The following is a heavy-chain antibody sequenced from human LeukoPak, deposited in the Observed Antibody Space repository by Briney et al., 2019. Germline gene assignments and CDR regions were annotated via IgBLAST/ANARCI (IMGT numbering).Heavy chain of an antibody. CDR1: GGTFSSYG. J-gene: IGHJ4*02. CDR2: IIPVFGTA. Sequence: ATVKVSCKASGGTFSSYGISWVRQAPGQGLEWMGGIIPVFGTANYAQKFQGRVTISADESTSTAYMELSSLRSEDTAVYYCASGRVDGYNSAELDYWGQGTLVTVSS. CDR3: ASGRVDGYNSAELDY. D-gene: IGHD5-24*01. V-gene: IGHV1-69*13.